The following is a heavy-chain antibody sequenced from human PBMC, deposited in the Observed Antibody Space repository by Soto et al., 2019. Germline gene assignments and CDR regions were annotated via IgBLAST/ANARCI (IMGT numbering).Heavy chain of an antibody. CDR2: IYYSGNT. CDR1: VGSISSDY. Sequence: QVQLQESGPGPVKPSETLSLTCTVSVGSISSDYWSWLRQSPGQGLEWIGYIYYSGNTKYNPSLESRVTISIDASKNQVSLNLMSVTAADKAVYYCAKQGGKYGIRTFDPWGQGPLVTVSS. V-gene: IGHV4-59*08. J-gene: IGHJ5*02. D-gene: IGHD1-1*01. CDR3: AKQGGKYGIRTFDP.